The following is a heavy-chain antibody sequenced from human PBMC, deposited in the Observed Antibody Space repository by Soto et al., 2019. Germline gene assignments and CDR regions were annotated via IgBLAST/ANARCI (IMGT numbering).Heavy chain of an antibody. J-gene: IGHJ3*01. Sequence: EVQLVESGGGLVQPGGSRRVSCAASGFSFSNYAMNWVRQAPGKGLEWVSYISIGRCSIFYADSGKGRFTISREDAKNPLYMQMNTLRDEDTAVYYCVRDERWAFDFWGQGPVVTVSS. V-gene: IGHV3-48*02. CDR3: VRDERWAFDF. D-gene: IGHD2-15*01. CDR1: GFSFSNYA. CDR2: ISIGRCSI.